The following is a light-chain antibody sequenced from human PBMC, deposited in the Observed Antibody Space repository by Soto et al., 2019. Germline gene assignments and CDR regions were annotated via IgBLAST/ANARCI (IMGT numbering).Light chain of an antibody. CDR3: SSYTTSNTYV. J-gene: IGLJ1*01. V-gene: IGLV2-18*02. Sequence: QSVLTQLPSVTGSPVHSVAISCTGSSSDVGSNNRVSWYHQPPGTAPNLIIYDVTNRPSGVPDRFSGSKSGNTASLTISGLQAEDEADYYCSSYTTSNTYVFGTGTKVTVL. CDR1: SSDVGSNNR. CDR2: DVT.